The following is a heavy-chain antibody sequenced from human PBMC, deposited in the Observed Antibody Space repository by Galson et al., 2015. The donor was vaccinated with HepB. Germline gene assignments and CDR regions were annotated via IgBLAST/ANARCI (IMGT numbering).Heavy chain of an antibody. CDR2: ISYDGSNK. CDR3: ARAGGVPAALFGCDY. Sequence: SLRLSCAASGFTFSSYAMHWVRQAPGKGLEWVAVISYDGSNKYYADSVKGRFTISRDNSKNTLYLQMNSLRAEDTAVYYCARAGGVPAALFGCDYWGQGTLVTVSS. CDR1: GFTFSSYA. D-gene: IGHD2-2*01. J-gene: IGHJ4*02. V-gene: IGHV3-30*04.